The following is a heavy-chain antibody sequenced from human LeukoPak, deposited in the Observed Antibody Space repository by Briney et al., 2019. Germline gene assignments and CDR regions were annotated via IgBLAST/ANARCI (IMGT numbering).Heavy chain of an antibody. CDR1: GGSISSYY. V-gene: IGHV4-34*01. CDR2: INHSGST. Sequence: PSETLSLTCTVSGGSISSYYWSWIRQPPGKGLEWIGEINHSGSTNYNPSLKSRVTISVDTSKNQFSLKLSSVTAADTVVYYCARAGPRGGNSRRYYYYMDVWGKGTTVTVSS. J-gene: IGHJ6*03. D-gene: IGHD4-23*01. CDR3: ARAGPRGGNSRRYYYYMDV.